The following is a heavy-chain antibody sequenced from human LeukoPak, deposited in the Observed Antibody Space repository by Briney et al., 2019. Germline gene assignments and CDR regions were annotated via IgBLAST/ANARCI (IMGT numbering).Heavy chain of an antibody. CDR1: GYTLTELS. V-gene: IGHV1-24*01. CDR3: ATTVVATMGRTFDY. D-gene: IGHD5-12*01. Sequence: ASVKVSCRVSGYTLTELSMHWVRQAPGKGLEWMGGFDPEDGETIYAQKFQGRVTMTEDTSTDTAYMELSSLRSEDTAVYYCATTVVATMGRTFDYWGQGTLVTVSS. CDR2: FDPEDGET. J-gene: IGHJ4*02.